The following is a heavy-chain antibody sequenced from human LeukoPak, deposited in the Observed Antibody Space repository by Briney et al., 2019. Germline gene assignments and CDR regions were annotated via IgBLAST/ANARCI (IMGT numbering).Heavy chain of an antibody. J-gene: IGHJ6*02. CDR1: GGSISSYY. CDR2: IYYSGST. V-gene: IGHV4-59*12. Sequence: SETLSLTCTVSGGSISSYYWSWIRQPPGKGLEWIGYIYYSGSTNYNPSLKSRVTISVDKPNNHFSLKLSSVTAADTAVYYCARVFASPSDHYGMDVWGQGTTVTVSS. CDR3: ARVFASPSDHYGMDV.